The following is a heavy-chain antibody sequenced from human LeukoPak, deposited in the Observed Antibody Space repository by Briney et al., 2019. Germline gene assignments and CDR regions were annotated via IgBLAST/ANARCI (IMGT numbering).Heavy chain of an antibody. CDR1: GFTFSGYW. CDR2: IYSGGST. Sequence: GGSLRLSCAASGFTFSGYWMHWVRQAPGKGLEWVSVIYSGGSTYYADSVKGRFTISRDNSKNTLYLQMNSLRAEDTAVYYCARTYSSSWGYFDYWGQGTLVTVSS. D-gene: IGHD6-13*01. CDR3: ARTYSSSWGYFDY. V-gene: IGHV3-53*01. J-gene: IGHJ4*02.